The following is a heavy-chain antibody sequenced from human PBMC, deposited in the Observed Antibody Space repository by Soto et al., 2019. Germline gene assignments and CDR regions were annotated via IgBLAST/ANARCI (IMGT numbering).Heavy chain of an antibody. V-gene: IGHV3-21*01. CDR1: GFTFSSYS. Sequence: GGSLRLSRAASGFTFSSYSMNWVRQAPGKGLEWVSSISSSSSYIYYADSVKGRFTISRDNAKNSLYLQMNSLRAEDTAVYYCARDQGYDYVWGSYRYDAFDIWGQGTMVTVSS. CDR3: ARDQGYDYVWGSYRYDAFDI. J-gene: IGHJ3*02. CDR2: ISSSSSYI. D-gene: IGHD3-16*02.